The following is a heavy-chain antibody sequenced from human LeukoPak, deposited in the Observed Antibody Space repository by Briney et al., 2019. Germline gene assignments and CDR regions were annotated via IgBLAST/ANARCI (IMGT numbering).Heavy chain of an antibody. CDR2: IYYSGST. D-gene: IGHD3-22*01. V-gene: IGHV4-59*01. CDR1: GGSISSYY. CDR3: ARFYYDSSGYYIPEYFQH. J-gene: IGHJ1*01. Sequence: SETLSLTCTVSGGSISSYYWSWIRQPPGKGLEWIGYIYYSGSTNYNPSLKSRVTISVDTSKNQFSLKLSSVTAADTAVYYCARFYYDSSGYYIPEYFQHWGQGTLVTVSS.